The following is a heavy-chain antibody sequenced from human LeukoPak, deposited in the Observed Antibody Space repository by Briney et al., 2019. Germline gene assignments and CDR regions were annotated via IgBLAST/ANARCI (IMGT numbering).Heavy chain of an antibody. J-gene: IGHJ4*02. CDR3: ARVIGIDIECFDY. CDR2: IYYRGTT. Sequence: SETLSLTCTVSGGSISSSSYYWGWIRHPPGTGLEGGWSIYYRGTTNHNTSRTSQVTIPVHPSKHQFPLKLSAVTAADTAVYYCARVIGIDIECFDYWGQGTLVTVSS. V-gene: IGHV4-39*06. CDR1: GGSISSSSYY. D-gene: IGHD2-15*01.